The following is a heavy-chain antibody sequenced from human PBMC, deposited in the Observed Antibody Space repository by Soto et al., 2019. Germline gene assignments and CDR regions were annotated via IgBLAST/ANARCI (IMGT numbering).Heavy chain of an antibody. J-gene: IGHJ3*02. D-gene: IGHD4-17*01. CDR1: SGSISSNNW. CDR2: IYHSGST. Sequence: QVQLQESGPGLVRPSGTLSLTCAVSSGSISSNNWWNWVRQPPGKGLEWVGEIYHSGSTNSNPSLKSRVTISLDKSKNQCSLKLSSVTAADTAMYYCATLWVYGDYGPAFDIWGQGTMVTVSA. V-gene: IGHV4-4*02. CDR3: ATLWVYGDYGPAFDI.